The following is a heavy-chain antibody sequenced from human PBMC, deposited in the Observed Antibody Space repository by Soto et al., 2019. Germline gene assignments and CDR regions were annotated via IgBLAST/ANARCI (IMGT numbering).Heavy chain of an antibody. J-gene: IGHJ4*02. CDR2: IKGDGSQT. D-gene: IGHD1-26*01. CDR3: SWSLNY. CDR1: GFPFSTSW. V-gene: IGHV3-7*01. Sequence: GGSLRLSCAASGFPFSTSWMDWVRQAPGKGLEWVANIKGDGSQTSYVDSVKGRFTVFRDNAENALFLQMTSLRVEDTAVYYCSWSLNYWGQGVLVTVSS.